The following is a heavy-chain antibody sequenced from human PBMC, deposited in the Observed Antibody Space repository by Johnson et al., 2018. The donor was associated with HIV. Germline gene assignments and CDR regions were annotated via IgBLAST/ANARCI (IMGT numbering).Heavy chain of an antibody. CDR3: ANFYTDNTLGLFGAFDI. CDR1: GFIFDEYD. V-gene: IGHV3-20*04. D-gene: IGHD1-1*01. J-gene: IGHJ3*02. Sequence: VQLVESGGGVARPGGSLRLSCEGSGFIFDEYDMSWVRQAPGKGLVWVSRTNSDGSSTNYADSVKGRFTISRDKAKNTLYLQMNSLRAEDTAVYYCANFYTDNTLGLFGAFDIWGQGTMVTVSS. CDR2: TNSDGSST.